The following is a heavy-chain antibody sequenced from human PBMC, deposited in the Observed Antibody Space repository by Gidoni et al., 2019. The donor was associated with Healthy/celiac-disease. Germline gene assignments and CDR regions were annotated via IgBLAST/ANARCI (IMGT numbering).Heavy chain of an antibody. V-gene: IGHV3-66*01. CDR2: VYSGGST. CDR3: ARGGALVGAKGWFDP. J-gene: IGHJ5*02. D-gene: IGHD5-12*01. Sequence: EVQLVASGGGLVQPGGSLRLSCAASGFPVSSKYMGWVRQAPGKGLEWVSVVYSGGSTYYADSVKGSFTISIANSKNTLYLQMNSLIAEDTAVYYCARGGALVGAKGWFDPWGQGTLVTVSS. CDR1: GFPVSSKY.